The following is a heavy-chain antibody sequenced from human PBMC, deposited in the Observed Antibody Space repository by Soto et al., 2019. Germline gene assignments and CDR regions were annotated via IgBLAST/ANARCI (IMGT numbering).Heavy chain of an antibody. J-gene: IGHJ4*02. CDR2: IIPIFGTA. CDR3: ARESRYCSGGSCYFLPGIDY. Sequence: QVQLVQSGAEVKKPGSSVKVSCKASGGTFSSYAISWVRQAPGQGLEWMGGIIPIFGTANYAQKFQGRVRITADESTSTPCMELSSLRSEDTAVYYCARESRYCSGGSCYFLPGIDYWGQGTLVTVSS. CDR1: GGTFSSYA. V-gene: IGHV1-69*12. D-gene: IGHD2-15*01.